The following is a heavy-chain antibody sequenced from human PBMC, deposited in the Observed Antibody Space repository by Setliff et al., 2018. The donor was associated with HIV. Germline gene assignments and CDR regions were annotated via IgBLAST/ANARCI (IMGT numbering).Heavy chain of an antibody. J-gene: IGHJ4*02. CDR3: ARAYSNPTFFDY. CDR1: GGSISSYY. V-gene: IGHV4-4*08. CDR2: IYTSGST. Sequence: SETLSLTCTVSGGSISSYYWSWIRQPPGKGLEWIGYIYTSGSTNYNPSLKSRVTISVDTSKNQFSLKLGSVTAADTAVYYCARAYSNPTFFDYWGQGTLVTVSS. D-gene: IGHD4-4*01.